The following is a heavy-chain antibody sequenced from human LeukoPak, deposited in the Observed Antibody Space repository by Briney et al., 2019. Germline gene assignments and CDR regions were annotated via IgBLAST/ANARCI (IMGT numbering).Heavy chain of an antibody. V-gene: IGHV3-30*02. CDR2: IRYDGTNK. CDR1: GFIFSSCG. Sequence: RPGGSLRLSCAASGFIFSSCGIHWVRQSPGKGLEWVAFIRYDGTNKYYADSVKGRFTVSRDNSQNTLFLQMNSLRAEDTAVYYCAKGMDYYDSSGNYQIDYWGQGTLVTVSS. J-gene: IGHJ4*02. CDR3: AKGMDYYDSSGNYQIDY. D-gene: IGHD3-22*01.